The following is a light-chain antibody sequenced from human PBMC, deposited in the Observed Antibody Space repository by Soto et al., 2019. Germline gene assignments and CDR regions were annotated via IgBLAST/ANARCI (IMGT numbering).Light chain of an antibody. CDR3: SSYTSSSTTVV. CDR2: DVS. CDR1: SSDFGGYNY. V-gene: IGLV2-14*01. Sequence: QSALTQPASVSGSPGQSITISCTGTSSDFGGYNYVSWYQQHPGKAPKLMIYDVSNRPSGVSNRFSGSKSGNTASLTISGLQAEDEADYYCSSYTSSSTTVVFGGGTQLTVL. J-gene: IGLJ2*01.